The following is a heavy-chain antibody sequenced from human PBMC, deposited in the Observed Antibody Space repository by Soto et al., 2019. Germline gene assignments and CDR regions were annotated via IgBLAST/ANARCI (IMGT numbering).Heavy chain of an antibody. J-gene: IGHJ6*02. CDR3: ARSVAAAGTTYYYYGMDV. Sequence: QVQLVQSGAEVKKPGSSVKVSCKASGGTFSSYTISWVRQAPGQGLEWMGRIIPILGIANYAQKFQGRVTITADKSTSKAYMELSSLRSEDTAVYYCARSVAAAGTTYYYYGMDVWGQGTTVTVSS. V-gene: IGHV1-69*02. CDR2: IIPILGIA. D-gene: IGHD6-13*01. CDR1: GGTFSSYT.